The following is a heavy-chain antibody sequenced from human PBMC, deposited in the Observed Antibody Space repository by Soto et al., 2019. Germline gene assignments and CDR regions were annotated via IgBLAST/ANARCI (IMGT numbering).Heavy chain of an antibody. CDR2: IHHTGST. J-gene: IGHJ4*02. CDR1: GGFISIYY. D-gene: IGHD3-22*01. CDR3: ARSIDSSGFYFSNC. V-gene: IGHV4-59*01. Sequence: ETLSLTCTVSGGFISIYYWSWIRQSPGKGLELIGYIHHTGSTNYNPSLKSRVTMSLDTSRNQFSLKLYSVTAADTAVYYCARSIDSSGFYFSNCWGQGTLVTVS.